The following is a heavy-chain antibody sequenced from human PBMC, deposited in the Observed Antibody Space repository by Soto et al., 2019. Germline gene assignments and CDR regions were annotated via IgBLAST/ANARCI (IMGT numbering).Heavy chain of an antibody. CDR2: IYPGDSDT. Sequence: GESLKISCEGSGYDFSNSWVGWVRQMPGKGLEWMGIIYPGDSDTRYSPSFQGQVTISADNSISTAYLQWRSLRASDSAIYFCARHNTVMGGLNYYYGLDAWGQGTMVTVSS. J-gene: IGHJ6*02. CDR3: ARHNTVMGGLNYYYGLDA. D-gene: IGHD5-18*01. V-gene: IGHV5-51*01. CDR1: GYDFSNSW.